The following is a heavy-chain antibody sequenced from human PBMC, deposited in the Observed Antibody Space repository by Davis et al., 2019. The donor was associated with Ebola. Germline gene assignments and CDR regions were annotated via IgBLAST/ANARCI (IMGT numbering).Heavy chain of an antibody. D-gene: IGHD2-21*01. J-gene: IGHJ4*02. V-gene: IGHV3-11*01. CDR2: ISNSGGNTI. Sequence: PGGSLRLSCAASRFNFRDYYMGWIRQAPGKGLEWVSYISNSGGNTIYYADHVKGRFTISRDDAKNSLYLQMNNLRDEDTAVYFCYASAVIAPDYWGQGTLVTVSS. CDR1: RFNFRDYY. CDR3: YASAVIAPDY.